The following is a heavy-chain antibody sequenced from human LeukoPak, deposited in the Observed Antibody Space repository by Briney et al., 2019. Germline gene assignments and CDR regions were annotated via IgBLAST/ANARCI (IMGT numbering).Heavy chain of an antibody. CDR1: VGSFSGYY. CDR2: INHSGST. D-gene: IGHD3-9*01. Sequence: SETLSLTCAVYVGSFSGYYWSWIRQPPGKGLEWIGEINHSGSTNYNPSLKSRVTISVDTSKNQFSLKLSSVTAADTAVYYCAREGRRLLTGYYKAPGAFDIWGQGTMVTVSS. J-gene: IGHJ3*02. CDR3: AREGRRLLTGYYKAPGAFDI. V-gene: IGHV4-34*01.